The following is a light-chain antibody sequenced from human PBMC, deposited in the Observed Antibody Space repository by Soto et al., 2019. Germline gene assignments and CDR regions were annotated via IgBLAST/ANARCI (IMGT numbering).Light chain of an antibody. CDR2: DVS. CDR1: SSDVGNYNS. Sequence: QSVLTQPPSASGSPGQSVTISCTGTSSDVGNYNSVSWYQQHPGKAPKLMIFDVSRRPSGVLHRFSGSKSGNTASLTVSGLQPEDEADYYCCSYSNSNDLVFGGGTKVTVL. J-gene: IGLJ3*02. V-gene: IGLV2-8*01. CDR3: CSYSNSNDLV.